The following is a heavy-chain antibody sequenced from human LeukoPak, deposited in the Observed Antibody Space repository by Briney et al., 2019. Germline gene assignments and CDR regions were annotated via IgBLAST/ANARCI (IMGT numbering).Heavy chain of an antibody. V-gene: IGHV4-59*02. CDR3: ARVSYSSGWYDDYFDY. CDR1: RGSVTSYY. Sequence: SETLSLTCTVSRGSVTSYYWSWIRQPPGKGLEWIGYIYYSGSTNYNPSLKSRVTISVDTSKNQFSLKLSSVTAADTAVYYCARVSYSSGWYDDYFDYWGQGTLVTVSS. D-gene: IGHD6-19*01. J-gene: IGHJ4*02. CDR2: IYYSGST.